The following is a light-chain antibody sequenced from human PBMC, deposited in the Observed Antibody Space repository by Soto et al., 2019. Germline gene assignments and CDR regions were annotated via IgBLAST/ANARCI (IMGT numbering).Light chain of an antibody. CDR1: SSDVGGYNY. J-gene: IGLJ1*01. V-gene: IGLV2-14*01. CDR3: CSFTSITTYV. Sequence: QSALTQPASVSGSPGQSITISCTGTSSDVGGYNYVSWYQQQPGKAPKLMISEVSNRPSGVSNRFSGSKSGNTASLIISGLQAEDEADYYCCSFTSITTYVFGTGTKVTVL. CDR2: EVS.